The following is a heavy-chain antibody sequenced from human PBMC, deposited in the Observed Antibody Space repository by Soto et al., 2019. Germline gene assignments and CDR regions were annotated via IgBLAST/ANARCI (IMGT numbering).Heavy chain of an antibody. Sequence: GGSLRLSCAASGFTFRSHGMHWVRQAPGKGLEWVAVIWYDGSEKYYADSAKGRFTISRDNSKNTLYLQMSGLRAEDTAVYYCARDQVKGTMTILWGQGTLVTVSS. CDR3: ARDQVKGTMTIL. CDR1: GFTFRSHG. V-gene: IGHV3-33*01. CDR2: IWYDGSEK. J-gene: IGHJ4*02. D-gene: IGHD4-17*01.